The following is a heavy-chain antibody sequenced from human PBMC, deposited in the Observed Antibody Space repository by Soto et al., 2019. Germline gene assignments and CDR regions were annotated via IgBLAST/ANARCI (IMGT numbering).Heavy chain of an antibody. CDR2: ISYDGSNK. CDR3: AKEIVLMVYAIQEHVPFDY. CDR1: GFTFSSYG. J-gene: IGHJ4*02. D-gene: IGHD2-8*01. V-gene: IGHV3-30*18. Sequence: SLRLSCAASGFTFSSYGMHWVRQAPGKGLEWVAVISYDGSNKYYADSVKGRFTISRDNSKNTLYLQMNSLRAEDTAVYYCAKEIVLMVYAIQEHVPFDYWGQGTLVTVSS.